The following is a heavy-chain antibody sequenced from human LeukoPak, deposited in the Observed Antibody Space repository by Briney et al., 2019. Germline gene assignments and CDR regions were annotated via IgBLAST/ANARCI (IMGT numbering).Heavy chain of an antibody. CDR1: GFTFSSYA. V-gene: IGHV3-23*01. CDR2: ISGSGGST. J-gene: IGHJ4*02. D-gene: IGHD3-22*01. Sequence: GGSLRLSWAASGFTFSSYAMSWVSQAPGKGLEWVSAISGSGGSTYYADSVKGRFTISGDNSKNTLYRQMNSLRAEDTAVYYCAKSPTYYYDSTDYWGQGPLVPVS. CDR3: AKSPTYYYDSTDY.